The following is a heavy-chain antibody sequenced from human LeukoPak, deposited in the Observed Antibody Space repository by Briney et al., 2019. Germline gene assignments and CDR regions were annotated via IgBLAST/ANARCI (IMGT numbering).Heavy chain of an antibody. D-gene: IGHD3-22*01. V-gene: IGHV4-39*07. Sequence: KPSETLSLTCTVSGGSISSSSYYWGWIRQPPGKGLEWIGSIYHSGSTYYNPSLKSRVTISVDTSKNQFSLKLSSVTAADTAVYFCARGPYSYDSSGAFDIWGQGTMVTVSS. CDR3: ARGPYSYDSSGAFDI. J-gene: IGHJ3*02. CDR2: IYHSGST. CDR1: GGSISSSSYY.